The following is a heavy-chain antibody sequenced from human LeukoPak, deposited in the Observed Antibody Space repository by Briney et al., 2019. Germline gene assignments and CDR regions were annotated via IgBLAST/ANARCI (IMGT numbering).Heavy chain of an antibody. CDR3: ARYYYNDSGYSEDAFDI. CDR1: GFTISNYW. Sequence: GGSLRLSCAASGFTISNYWMSWVRQAPGKGLEWVASIKEDGSEKYYVDSMEGRFTISRDNAKNSLYLQMNSLRVEDTAVYYCARYYYNDSGYSEDAFDIWGQGTMVTVSA. J-gene: IGHJ3*02. CDR2: IKEDGSEK. D-gene: IGHD3-22*01. V-gene: IGHV3-7*01.